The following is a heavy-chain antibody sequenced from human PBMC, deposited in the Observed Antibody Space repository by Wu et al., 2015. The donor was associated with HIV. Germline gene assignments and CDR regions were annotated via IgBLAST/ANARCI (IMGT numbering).Heavy chain of an antibody. V-gene: IGHV4-30-4*08. CDR2: ISSSGDT. CDR3: ARDSKGYSYCDS. Sequence: QVQLQQSGPGLVKTSQTLSLTYTVSGGSISSGEFYWSWIRQPPGKGLEWIGYISSSGDTYYNPSLKSRFNISVDTSQNQFSLKLNSVTAADTAVYYCARDSKGYSYCDSWGQGTLVTVSS. D-gene: IGHD5-18*01. J-gene: IGHJ5*02. CDR1: GGSISSGEFY.